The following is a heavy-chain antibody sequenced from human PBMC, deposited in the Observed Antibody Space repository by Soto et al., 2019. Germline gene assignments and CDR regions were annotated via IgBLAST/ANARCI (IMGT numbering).Heavy chain of an antibody. CDR2: IIPLFDNP. CDR1: GGPFTSYA. V-gene: IGHV1-69*13. Sequence: SVKVSCKASGGPFTSYAITWVRQAPGQGLEWMGGIIPLFDNPNYAQRCQGRVTITADESTTTAYMELSGLNSDDTAVYYCALSYGSYHYGAYWGQGTLVTVSS. D-gene: IGHD4-17*01. J-gene: IGHJ4*02. CDR3: ALSYGSYHYGAY.